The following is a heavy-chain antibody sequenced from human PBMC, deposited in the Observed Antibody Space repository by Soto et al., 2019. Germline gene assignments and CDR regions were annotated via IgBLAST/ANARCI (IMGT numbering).Heavy chain of an antibody. CDR3: TMTLVGRYYYGMDV. CDR1: GFTFSNAW. V-gene: IGHV3-15*07. D-gene: IGHD2-2*01. Sequence: PGGSLRLSCAASGFTFSNAWMNWVRQAPGKGLEWVGRIKSKTDGGTTDYAAPVKGRFTISRDDSKNTLYLQMNSLKTEDTAVYYCTMTLVGRYYYGMDVWGQGTTVTVSS. J-gene: IGHJ6*02. CDR2: IKSKTDGGTT.